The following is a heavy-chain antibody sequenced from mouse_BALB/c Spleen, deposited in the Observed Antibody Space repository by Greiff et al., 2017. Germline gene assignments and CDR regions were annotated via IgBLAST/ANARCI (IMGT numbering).Heavy chain of an antibody. J-gene: IGHJ2*01. Sequence: EVKLMESGPGLVKPSQSLSLTCSVTGYSITSGYYWNWIRQFPGNKLEWMGYISYDGSNNYNPSLKNRISITRDTSKNQFFLKLNSVTTEDTATYYCARAELPFYFDYWGQGTTLTVSS. D-gene: IGHD1-3*01. CDR1: GYSITSGYY. CDR3: ARAELPFYFDY. V-gene: IGHV3-6*02. CDR2: ISYDGSN.